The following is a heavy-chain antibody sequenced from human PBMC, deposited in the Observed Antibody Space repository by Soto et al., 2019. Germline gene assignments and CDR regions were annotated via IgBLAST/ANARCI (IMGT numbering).Heavy chain of an antibody. CDR2: INPNSGGT. CDR1: GYTFTGYF. V-gene: IGHV1-2*04. J-gene: IGHJ6*02. Sequence: QVQLVQSGAGVKKPGASVKVSCKASGYTFTGYFMPWGRQAPGQGLEWMGWINPNSGGTNYAQKFQGWVTMTRDTSISTAYMELSRLRSDDTAVYYCARDGGSGWYLNYYYGMDVCGQVATVTVSS. D-gene: IGHD6-19*01. CDR3: ARDGGSGWYLNYYYGMDV.